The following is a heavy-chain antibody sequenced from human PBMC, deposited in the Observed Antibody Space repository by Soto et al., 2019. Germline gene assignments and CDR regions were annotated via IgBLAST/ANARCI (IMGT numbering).Heavy chain of an antibody. J-gene: IGHJ6*03. Sequence: QVQLVQSGAEVKKPGASVKVSCKASGYTFTSYGISWVRQAPGQGLEWMGWISAYNGNTNYAQKLQGRVTMTTDTATSNDYMGLRRLRSDDKAVYYCARDGNSVDCSGGSCPYYYYYYMDVWGTGTPVTVSS. CDR3: ARDGNSVDCSGGSCPYYYYYYMDV. V-gene: IGHV1-18*01. CDR1: GYTFTSYG. D-gene: IGHD2-15*01. CDR2: ISAYNGNT.